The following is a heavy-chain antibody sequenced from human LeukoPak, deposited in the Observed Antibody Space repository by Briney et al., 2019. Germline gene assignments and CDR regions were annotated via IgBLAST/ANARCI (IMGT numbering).Heavy chain of an antibody. V-gene: IGHV4-38-2*02. CDR1: GYSISSGYY. J-gene: IGHJ6*03. CDR3: ARLSSDTAMPLWRVDYYYYYMDV. Sequence: SETLPLTCTVSGYSISSGYYWGWIRQPPGKGLEWIGSIYHSGSTYYNPSLKSRVTISVDTSKNQFSLKLSSVTAADTAVYYCARLSSDTAMPLWRVDYYYYYMDVWGKGTTVTVSS. CDR2: IYHSGST. D-gene: IGHD5-18*01.